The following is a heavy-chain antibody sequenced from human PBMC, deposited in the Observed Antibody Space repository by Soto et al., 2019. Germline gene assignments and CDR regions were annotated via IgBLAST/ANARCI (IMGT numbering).Heavy chain of an antibody. CDR2: IIPIFGTA. D-gene: IGHD4-4*01. CDR1: GGTFSIYA. Sequence: SVKVSCKASGGTFSIYAVSWVRQAPVQGLEWMGGIIPIFGTANYAQKFQGRVTITADESTSTAYMELSSLRSEDTAVYYCARGLSNYAHYYYYGMDVWGQGTTVTVSS. CDR3: ARGLSNYAHYYYYGMDV. J-gene: IGHJ6*02. V-gene: IGHV1-69*13.